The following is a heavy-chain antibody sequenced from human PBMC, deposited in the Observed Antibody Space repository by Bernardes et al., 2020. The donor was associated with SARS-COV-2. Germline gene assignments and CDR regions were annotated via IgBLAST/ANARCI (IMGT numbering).Heavy chain of an antibody. V-gene: IGHV5-51*01. D-gene: IGHD4-17*01. CDR2: IYPGDSDT. J-gene: IGHJ6*02. CDR3: ARRRYGDFGVDV. Sequence: GESLKISSKGSDYTFTNYWIGWVRQIPGKGLVWMGIIYPGDSDTKYSPSFQGRVTPSADKSVNTAYLQWSSLKASDTAIYYCARRRYGDFGVDVWGQGTTVTVSS. CDR1: DYTFTNYW.